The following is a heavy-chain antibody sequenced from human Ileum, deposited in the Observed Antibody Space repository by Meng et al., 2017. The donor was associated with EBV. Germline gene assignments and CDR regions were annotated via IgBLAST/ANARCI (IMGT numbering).Heavy chain of an antibody. D-gene: IGHD1-26*01. V-gene: IGHV4-28*01. CDR1: GYSISTTNW. Sequence: QVQLQASGPGLVKPSDTLPLTCAVSGYSISTTNWWGWIRQPPGKGLEWIGHIYYSGTTYNNPSLKSRVTMSIDPSKNQFSLKLTSVTAVDTAVYYCARNSESGSYIDYWGLGTLVTVSS. CDR3: ARNSESGSYIDY. J-gene: IGHJ4*02. CDR2: IYYSGTT.